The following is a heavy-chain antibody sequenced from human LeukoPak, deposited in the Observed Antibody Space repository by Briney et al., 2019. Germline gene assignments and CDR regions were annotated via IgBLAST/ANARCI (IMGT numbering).Heavy chain of an antibody. CDR1: GGTFDNYA. CDR3: ARGVFGGFAAAPFDH. CDR2: IIPMLGKT. D-gene: IGHD2-2*01. V-gene: IGHV1-69*04. J-gene: IGHJ4*02. Sequence: SVKVSCKASGGTFDNYAVSWVREAPGLGLEWMGRIIPMLGKTNGAQKFQDRVTITADTSTGTAYMELTNLRSDDTAVYFCARGVFGGFAAAPFDHWGQGTLVTVS.